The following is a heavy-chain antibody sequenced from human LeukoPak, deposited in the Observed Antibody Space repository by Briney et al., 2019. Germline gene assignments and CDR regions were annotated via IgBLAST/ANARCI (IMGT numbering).Heavy chain of an antibody. D-gene: IGHD3-16*01. CDR1: GFTFDDYG. V-gene: IGHV3-30*18. CDR3: AKVVGDGTYCYYGVDV. CDR2: ISYDGSNK. Sequence: PGGSLRLSCAASGFTFDDYGMSWVRQAPGKGLEWVAVISYDGSNKYYGDSVKGRFTISRDNSKNTLNLQMNSLRAEDTAVYYCAKVVGDGTYCYYGVDVWGQGTTVTVSS. J-gene: IGHJ6*02.